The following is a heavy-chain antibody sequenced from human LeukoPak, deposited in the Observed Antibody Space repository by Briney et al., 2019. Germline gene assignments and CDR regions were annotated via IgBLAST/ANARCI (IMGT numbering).Heavy chain of an antibody. CDR3: AKDRSSRRPSDSSGYYLGSFDY. V-gene: IGHV3-23*01. D-gene: IGHD3-22*01. CDR1: GFTFSSYA. J-gene: IGHJ4*02. CDR2: ISGSGGST. Sequence: QPGGSLRLSCAASGFTFSSYAMSWVRQAPGKGLEWVSAISGSGGSTYYADSVKGRFTISRDNSKNTLYLQMNSLRAEDTAVYYCAKDRSSRRPSDSSGYYLGSFDYWGQGTLVTVSS.